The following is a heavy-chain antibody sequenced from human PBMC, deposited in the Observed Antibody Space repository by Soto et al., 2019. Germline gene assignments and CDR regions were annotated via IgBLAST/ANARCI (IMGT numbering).Heavy chain of an antibody. CDR2: ISYDGSNK. J-gene: IGHJ6*02. V-gene: IGHV3-30-3*01. Sequence: PGVSLRLSCAASGFTFSSYAMHWVRQAPGKGLEWVAVISYDGSNKYYADSVKGRFTISRDNSKNTLYLQMNSLRAEDTAVYYCAGGGLNHYYGMDVWGQGTTVTVSS. CDR3: AGGGLNHYYGMDV. CDR1: GFTFSSYA. D-gene: IGHD3-10*01.